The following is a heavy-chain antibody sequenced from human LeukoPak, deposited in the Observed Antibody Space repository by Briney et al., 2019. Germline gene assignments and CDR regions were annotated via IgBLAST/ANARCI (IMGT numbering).Heavy chain of an antibody. CDR1: GGSFSGYY. CDR3: ARVRIDSSARYYFDY. Sequence: MSSETLSLTCAVYGGSFSGYYWSWIRQPPGKGLEWIGEINHSGSTNYNPSLKSRVTISVDTSKNQFSLKLSSVTAADTAVYYCARVRIDSSARYYFDYWGQGTLVTVSS. D-gene: IGHD3-22*01. J-gene: IGHJ4*02. V-gene: IGHV4-34*01. CDR2: INHSGST.